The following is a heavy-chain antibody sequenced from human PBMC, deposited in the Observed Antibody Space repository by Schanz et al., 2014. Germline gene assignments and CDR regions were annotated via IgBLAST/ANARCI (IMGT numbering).Heavy chain of an antibody. CDR1: GFTFSSYS. V-gene: IGHV3-23*04. J-gene: IGHJ6*02. Sequence: EVQLAESGGGLVQPGGSLRLSCTASGFTFSSYSMNWVRQAPGKGLEWVSSFNDGGVNKYNADSVKGRFTISSDNSKSTLYLQMSSLRAEDTAVYYGAKDGPGGSGSYSADGDMDVWGQGTTVTVSS. CDR3: AKDGPGGSGSYSADGDMDV. D-gene: IGHD3-10*01. CDR2: FNDGGVNK.